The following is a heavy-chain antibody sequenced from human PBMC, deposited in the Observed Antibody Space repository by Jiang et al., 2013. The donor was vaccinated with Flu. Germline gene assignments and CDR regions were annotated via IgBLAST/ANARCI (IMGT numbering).Heavy chain of an antibody. D-gene: IGHD3-16*02. Sequence: KPTQTLTLTCTFSGFSLLTNGVGVGWIRQVPRTGPGVACTLYGMMIGAYSPSLRSRLTITKDTSKNXVVLTMTNMGPADTATYFCARVTITFGGVITIPALNAFDIWGQGTMVTVSS. J-gene: IGHJ3*02. CDR3: ARVTITFGGVITIPALNAFDI. V-gene: IGHV2-5*02. CDR1: GFSLLTNGVG. CDR2: YGMMIG.